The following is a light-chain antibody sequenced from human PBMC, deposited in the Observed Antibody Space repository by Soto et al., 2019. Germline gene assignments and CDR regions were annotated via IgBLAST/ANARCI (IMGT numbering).Light chain of an antibody. V-gene: IGKV3-20*01. CDR2: AAS. Sequence: EIALTQSPGTLSLSPGERATLSCRASQGVGNKYLAWYQQRPGQAPSLLIYAASSRATGVPDRFSGSGSGTDFTLTINRLEPEDFAVYYCQQYNNAHGMTFGQGTRLEIK. CDR1: QGVGNKY. CDR3: QQYNNAHGMT. J-gene: IGKJ5*01.